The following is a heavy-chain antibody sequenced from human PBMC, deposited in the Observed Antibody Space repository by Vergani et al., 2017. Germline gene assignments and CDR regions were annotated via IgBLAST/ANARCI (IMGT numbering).Heavy chain of an antibody. CDR3: AKGDARGWWNQGELLDY. Sequence: QVQLVESGGGVVQPGRSLRLSCAASRFTFSSYGMHWVRQAPGKGLEWVAVISYDGSNKYYADSVKGRFTISRDNSKNTLYLQMNSLRAEDTAVYYCAKGDARGWWNQGELLDYWGQGTLVIVSS. D-gene: IGHD1-14*01. CDR2: ISYDGSNK. J-gene: IGHJ4*02. CDR1: RFTFSSYG. V-gene: IGHV3-30*18.